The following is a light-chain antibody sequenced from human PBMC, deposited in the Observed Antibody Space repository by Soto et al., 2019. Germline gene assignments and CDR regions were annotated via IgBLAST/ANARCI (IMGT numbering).Light chain of an antibody. J-gene: IGKJ1*01. CDR1: QSVSSSY. CDR2: GAS. CDR3: QPYCSSPWT. V-gene: IGKV3-20*01. Sequence: EIVLTQSPGTLSLSPGERATLSCRASQSVSSSYLAWYQQKPGQAPRLLIYGASSRATAIPDRFSGSGSGTDFTLSISRLEPEDFAVYYCQPYCSSPWTFGQGTKVQIK.